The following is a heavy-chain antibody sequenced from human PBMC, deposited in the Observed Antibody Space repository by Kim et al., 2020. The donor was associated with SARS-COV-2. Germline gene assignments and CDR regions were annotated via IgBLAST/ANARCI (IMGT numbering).Heavy chain of an antibody. CDR2: NE. Sequence: NEYSAESVKGLFTNTRDNLKNTLYQQMNSLSAEDTALYYCAREGDTSGLDVWGQGTTVTVSS. J-gene: IGHJ6*02. CDR3: AREGDTSGLDV. D-gene: IGHD1-26*01. V-gene: IGHV3-30*03.